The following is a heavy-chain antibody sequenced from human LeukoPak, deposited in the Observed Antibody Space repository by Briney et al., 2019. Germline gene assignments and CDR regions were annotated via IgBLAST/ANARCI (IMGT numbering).Heavy chain of an antibody. CDR3: ARRKYFDSSGYYFDY. D-gene: IGHD3-22*01. CDR1: GFTFSNYW. CDR2: IKRDGSEK. V-gene: IGHV3-7*04. J-gene: IGHJ4*02. Sequence: GSLRLSCAASGFTFSNYWMSWVRQAPGKGLEWVANIKRDGSEKYYVDSVKGRFTISRDNAKNSLYLQMNSLRAEDTAVFYCARRKYFDSSGYYFDYWGQGTLVTVSS.